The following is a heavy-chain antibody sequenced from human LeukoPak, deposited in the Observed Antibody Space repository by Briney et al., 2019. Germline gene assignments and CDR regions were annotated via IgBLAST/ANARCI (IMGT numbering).Heavy chain of an antibody. CDR3: AVTSIAARRPRAFDI. CDR1: GGSFSGYY. J-gene: IGHJ3*02. Sequence: SETLSLTCAVYGGSFSGYYWSWIRQPPGKGLEWIGEINHSGSTNYNPSLKSRVTISVDTSKNQFSLKLSSVTAADTAVYYCAVTSIAARRPRAFDIWGQGTMVTVSS. CDR2: INHSGST. D-gene: IGHD6-6*01. V-gene: IGHV4-34*01.